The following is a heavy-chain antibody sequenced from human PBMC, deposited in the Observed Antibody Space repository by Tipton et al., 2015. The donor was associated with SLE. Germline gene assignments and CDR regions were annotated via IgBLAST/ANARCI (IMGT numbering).Heavy chain of an antibody. V-gene: IGHV3-30*02. CDR3: AKDLLVGAAMVY. CDR2: IRYDGSNK. J-gene: IGHJ4*02. D-gene: IGHD2-2*01. Sequence: SLRLFCAASGFTFSSYGMHWVRQAPGKGLEWVAFIRYDGSNKYGDSVKGRFTISRDNSKNRVYLQMNSLRADDTAVYYCAKDLLVGAAMVYWGQGTLVTVSP. CDR1: GFTFSSYG.